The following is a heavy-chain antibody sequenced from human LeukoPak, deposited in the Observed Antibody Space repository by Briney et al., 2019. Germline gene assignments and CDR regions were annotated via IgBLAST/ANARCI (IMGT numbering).Heavy chain of an antibody. V-gene: IGHV4-61*01. CDR3: ARRGKFPVRGLDV. D-gene: IGHD3-10*02. CDR1: GGSISSGNFY. J-gene: IGHJ6*02. CDR2: MYYSGST. Sequence: PSETLSLTCTVSGGSISSGNFYWSWIRQPPGKGLEWVAFMYYSGSTNYNPSLKSRVTTSIDTSENQFSLTLTSVTAADTAVYYCARRGKFPVRGLDVWGQGTTVTVSS.